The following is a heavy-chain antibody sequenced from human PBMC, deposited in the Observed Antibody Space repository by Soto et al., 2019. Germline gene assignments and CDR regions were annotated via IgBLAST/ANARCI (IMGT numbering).Heavy chain of an antibody. V-gene: IGHV3-23*01. CDR1: GFTFSSYG. CDR2: ISGSGGST. Sequence: EVQQLESGGGLVQPGGSLRLSCAAYGFTFSSYGMSWVRQAPGKGLEWVSAISGSGGSTYNADSVKGRFTISRDNSKNTLYLQMNSLRAEDTAVYYCAKNEGYSSGWYLDWGQGTLVTVSS. D-gene: IGHD6-19*01. J-gene: IGHJ4*02. CDR3: AKNEGYSSGWYLD.